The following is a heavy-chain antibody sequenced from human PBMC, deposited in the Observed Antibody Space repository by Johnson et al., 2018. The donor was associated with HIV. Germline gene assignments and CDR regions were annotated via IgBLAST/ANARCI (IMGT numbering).Heavy chain of an antibody. CDR2: IYSGGRT. D-gene: IGHD3-22*01. V-gene: IGHV3-66*02. CDR1: GFTVSDNY. Sequence: VQLVESGGGLVRPGGSLRLSCAASGFTVSDNYLTWVRQAPGKGLEWVSVIYSGGRTYYADSVRGRFTLSRDNSKNTVYLQMNSLRAEDTAVYDCARGPTYYYDSSGYWSDAFDIWGQGTMVTVSS. CDR3: ARGPTYYYDSSGYWSDAFDI. J-gene: IGHJ3*02.